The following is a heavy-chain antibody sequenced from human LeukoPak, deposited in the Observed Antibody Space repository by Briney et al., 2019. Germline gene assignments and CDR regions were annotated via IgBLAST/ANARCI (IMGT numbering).Heavy chain of an antibody. Sequence: PGGSLRLSCAASGFTFSTYWMHWVRQAPGKGRVWVSRIKSDGSTNYADSVKGRFTISRDNANNTLSLQMNRLRPEDTGVYYCARAPSEIGGYYPEYFRHWGQGTLVTVSS. CDR1: GFTFSTYW. CDR3: ARAPSEIGGYYPEYFRH. J-gene: IGHJ1*01. V-gene: IGHV3-74*01. CDR2: IKSDGST. D-gene: IGHD3-22*01.